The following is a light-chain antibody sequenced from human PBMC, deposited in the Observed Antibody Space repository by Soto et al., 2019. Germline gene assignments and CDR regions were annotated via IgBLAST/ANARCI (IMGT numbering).Light chain of an antibody. J-gene: IGKJ1*01. CDR2: DAS. CDR1: QTVSSTS. CDR3: QLYAISPKT. V-gene: IGKV3-20*01. Sequence: EIGLTQSPGTLSLSPGERATLSCRASQTVSSTSLAWYQQRPGQAPRLLIFDASTRVTGIPDRFSGSGSGTDFTLTISRLEPEDFAVYFCQLYAISPKTFGQGTKVEIK.